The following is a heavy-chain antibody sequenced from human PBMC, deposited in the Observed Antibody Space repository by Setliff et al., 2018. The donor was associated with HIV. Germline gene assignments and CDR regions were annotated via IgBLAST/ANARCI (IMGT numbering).Heavy chain of an antibody. CDR1: GGSFSGYY. D-gene: IGHD2-2*02. Sequence: ASETLSLTCAVYGGSFSGYYWGWIRHPPGKGLEWIGEIKHNGNSNSNPSLKSRVTISVDTSKNQFSLRLGSVTAADTAVYYCARVYMGNYFDYWGQGTLVTVSS. J-gene: IGHJ4*02. CDR2: IKHNGNS. V-gene: IGHV4-34*01. CDR3: ARVYMGNYFDY.